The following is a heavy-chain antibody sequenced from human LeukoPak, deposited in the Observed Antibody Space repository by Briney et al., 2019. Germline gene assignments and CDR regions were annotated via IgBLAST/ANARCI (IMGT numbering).Heavy chain of an antibody. Sequence: GGSLRLFCAASGFTFSSYWMSWVRQAPGKGLEWVANIKQDGSEKYYVDSVKGRFTISRDNAKNSLYLQMNSLRAEDTAVYYCAREISSSWSDYFDYWGQGTLVTVSS. D-gene: IGHD6-13*01. CDR3: AREISSSWSDYFDY. J-gene: IGHJ4*02. CDR2: IKQDGSEK. CDR1: GFTFSSYW. V-gene: IGHV3-7*01.